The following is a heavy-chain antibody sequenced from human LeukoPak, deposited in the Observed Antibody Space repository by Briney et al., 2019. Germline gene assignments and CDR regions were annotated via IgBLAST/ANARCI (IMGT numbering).Heavy chain of an antibody. V-gene: IGHV4-39*01. J-gene: IGHJ4*02. CDR2: IYYSGST. CDR1: GGSISSSSYY. Sequence: PSETLSLTCTVSGGSISSSSYYWGWIRQPPGKGLEWIGSIYYSGSTYYNPSLKSRVTISVDTSENQFSLKLSSVTAADTAVYYCARRTPALWFGEDWGQGTLVTVSS. CDR3: ARRTPALWFGED. D-gene: IGHD3-10*01.